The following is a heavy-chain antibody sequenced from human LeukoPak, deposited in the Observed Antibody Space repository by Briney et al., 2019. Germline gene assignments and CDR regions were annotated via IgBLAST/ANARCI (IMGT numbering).Heavy chain of an antibody. CDR1: GFTFSSHW. Sequence: GGSLRLSCTASGFTFSSHWMSWVRQAPGKGLEWVANIKQDGSEKYYVDSVKGRFTISRDNGKNSLYLQMNSLRAEDTAVYYCAREVAARRLGSWFDPWGQGTLVIVSS. J-gene: IGHJ5*02. D-gene: IGHD6-6*01. V-gene: IGHV3-7*01. CDR2: IKQDGSEK. CDR3: AREVAARRLGSWFDP.